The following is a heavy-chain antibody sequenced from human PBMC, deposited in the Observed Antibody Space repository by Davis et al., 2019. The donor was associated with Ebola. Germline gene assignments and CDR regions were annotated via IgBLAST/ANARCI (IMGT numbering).Heavy chain of an antibody. D-gene: IGHD3-10*02. Sequence: GESLKISCAASGFNFIGFGMHWVRQAPGKGLEWVAVISYDGSNKYYADSVKGRFTISRDNSKNTLYLQMNSLRAEDTAVYYCAKTLDQYYYVSPWFDPWGQGILVTVSS. CDR2: ISYDGSNK. CDR3: AKTLDQYYYVSPWFDP. J-gene: IGHJ5*02. CDR1: GFNFIGFG. V-gene: IGHV3-30*18.